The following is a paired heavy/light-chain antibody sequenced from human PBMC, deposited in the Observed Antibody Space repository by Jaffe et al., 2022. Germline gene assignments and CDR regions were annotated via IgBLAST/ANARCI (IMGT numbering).Heavy chain of an antibody. D-gene: IGHD3-10*01. CDR3: GRRGAGAIDY. J-gene: IGHJ4*02. V-gene: IGHV6-1*01. CDR1: GDSVSSNSVT. Sequence: QVQLQQSGPGLVKPSQTLSLTCAISGDSVSSNSVTWNWIRQSPSRGLEWLGRTYHRSKWYNDYAVSVKSRISIDPDTSKNQFSLQLNSVTPEDTAVYYCGRRGAGAIDYWGQGTLVTVSS. CDR2: TYHRSKWYN.
Light chain of an antibody. CDR1: QSLLDSNGYNY. V-gene: IGKV2-28*01. CDR2: LGS. CDR3: MQPLQIPLT. Sequence: DIVMTQSPLSLPVTPGEPASISCRSSQSLLDSNGYNYLAWYVQKPGQSPQLLIYLGSNRASGVPDRFSASGSGTDFTLKISRVEAEDVGVYYCMQPLQIPLTFGGGTKVEIK. J-gene: IGKJ4*01.